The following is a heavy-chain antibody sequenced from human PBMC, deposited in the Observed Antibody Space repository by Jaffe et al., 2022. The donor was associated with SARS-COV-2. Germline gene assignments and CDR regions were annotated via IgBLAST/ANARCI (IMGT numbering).Heavy chain of an antibody. CDR3: ARAPHYYDILTGYYPPGYFQH. CDR2: IYHSGST. CDR1: GGSISSSNW. Sequence: QVQLQESGPGLVKPSGTLSLTCAVSGGSISSSNWWSWVRQPPGKGLEWIGEIYHSGSTNYNPSLKSRVTISVDKSKNQFSLKLSSVTAADTAVYYCARAPHYYDILTGYYPPGYFQHWGQGTLVTVSS. V-gene: IGHV4-4*02. J-gene: IGHJ1*01. D-gene: IGHD3-9*01.